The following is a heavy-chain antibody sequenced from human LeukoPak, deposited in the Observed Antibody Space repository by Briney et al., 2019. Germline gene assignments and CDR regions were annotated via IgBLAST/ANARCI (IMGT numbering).Heavy chain of an antibody. CDR3: ARHHEYERNSYGMDA. CDR2: ISSGGTIT. CDR1: RFNFSDHY. V-gene: IGHV3-11*01. J-gene: IGHJ6*02. D-gene: IGHD3-16*01. Sequence: PGGSLRLSCVASRFNFSDHYMSWIRQAPGKGLEWVSYISSGGTITYHADSVKGRFTVSRDNAKKSLYLQMNSLRGEDTAVYYCARHHEYERNSYGMDAWGQGTTVTVSS.